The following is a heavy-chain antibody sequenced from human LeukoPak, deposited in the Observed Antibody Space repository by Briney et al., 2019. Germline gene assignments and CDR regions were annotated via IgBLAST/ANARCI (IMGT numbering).Heavy chain of an antibody. V-gene: IGHV1-8*01. D-gene: IGHD1-26*01. J-gene: IGHJ4*02. CDR1: GYTFTSYD. CDR2: MSPNSGNT. Sequence: GASVKVSCKASGYTFTSYDINWVRQAPGQGLEWMGWMSPNSGNTDCAQKFQGRVIMTRNTSISTAYMELSSLRSEDMAVYYCAREGAYIGGSYPFDYWGQGTLVTVSS. CDR3: AREGAYIGGSYPFDY.